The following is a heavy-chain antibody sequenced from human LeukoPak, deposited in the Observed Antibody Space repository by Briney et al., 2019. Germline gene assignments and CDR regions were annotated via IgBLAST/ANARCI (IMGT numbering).Heavy chain of an antibody. CDR2: IKSKTDGETT. V-gene: IGHV3-15*01. Sequence: GGSLRLSCAASGFTFSSYAMSWVRQAPGKGLEWVGRIKSKTDGETTDYAAPVKGRFTISRDDSKNTLYLQMNSLKTEDTAVYYCTTDLIVRRVIYKGIDYWGQGTLVTVSS. D-gene: IGHD3-10*01. J-gene: IGHJ4*02. CDR1: GFTFSSYA. CDR3: TTDLIVRRVIYKGIDY.